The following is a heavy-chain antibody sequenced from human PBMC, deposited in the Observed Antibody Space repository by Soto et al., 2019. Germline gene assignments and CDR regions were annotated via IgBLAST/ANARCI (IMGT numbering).Heavy chain of an antibody. J-gene: IGHJ3*01. Sequence: QPGGSLRLSCATSDLTISPYWMTWVRQTPGQGLEFVANIKEDGSVTNYVDSVKGRFTISRDNAKNSLYLQMNSLRAEDTAVYYCGTDQWGGAFDLWGRGTTVTVSS. CDR2: IKEDGSVT. D-gene: IGHD3-10*01. V-gene: IGHV3-7*01. CDR3: GTDQWGGAFDL. CDR1: DLTISPYW.